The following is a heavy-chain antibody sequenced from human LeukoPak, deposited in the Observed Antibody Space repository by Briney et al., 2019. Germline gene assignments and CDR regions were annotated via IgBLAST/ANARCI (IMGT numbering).Heavy chain of an antibody. D-gene: IGHD5-12*01. V-gene: IGHV1-69*13. Sequence: GASVKVSCKASGGTFSSYAISWVRQAPGQGLEWMGGIIPIFGTANYAQKFQGRVTITADESTSTAYMELSSLRSEDTAVYYCASRVGGGYSGIKYYFDYWGQGTLVTVSS. CDR3: ASRVGGGYSGIKYYFDY. CDR2: IIPIFGTA. J-gene: IGHJ4*02. CDR1: GGTFSSYA.